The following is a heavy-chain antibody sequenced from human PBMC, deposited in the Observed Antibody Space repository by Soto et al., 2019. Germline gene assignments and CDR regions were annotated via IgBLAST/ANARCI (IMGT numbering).Heavy chain of an antibody. J-gene: IGHJ4*02. CDR3: AKGTGVPSEGSVFDY. D-gene: IGHD1-1*01. V-gene: IGHV1-8*01. Sequence: GTSVKVSCEAIGYSFTSHYMHWVRQATGQGLEWMGWMSPNSGNTGYAQKIQGRVTMTTDTPTTTAYMELRSLRSDDTAVYYCAKGTGVPSEGSVFDYWGQGTLVTGSS. CDR2: MSPNSGNT. CDR1: GYSFTSHY.